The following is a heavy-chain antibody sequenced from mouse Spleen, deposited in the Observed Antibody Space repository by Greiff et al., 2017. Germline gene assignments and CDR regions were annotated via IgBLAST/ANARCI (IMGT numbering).Heavy chain of an antibody. Sequence: EVQLQQSGPELGKPGASVKISCKASGYSFTGYNMYWVKQSHRKSLEWIGYLDPYNGGTSYNQKSKGKATLTVDKSSSTAYMHLNSLTSEDSAIYYCARGVRRERYAMDYWGQGTSVTVSS. CDR2: LDPYNGGT. J-gene: IGHJ4*01. D-gene: IGHD2-14*01. V-gene: IGHV1S135*01. CDR3: ARGVRRERYAMDY. CDR1: GYSFTGYN.